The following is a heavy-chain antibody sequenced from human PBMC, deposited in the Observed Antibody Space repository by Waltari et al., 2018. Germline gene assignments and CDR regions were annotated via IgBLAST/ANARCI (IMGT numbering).Heavy chain of an antibody. Sequence: QVQLVQPVSELKKTGSSVIISCTASGYTFRTYAIHWVRHAPGQGPQWMGWIHPSTGNPTYARDFIGRFVFSLDSSVTTAYLEISDLKTEDTAVYYCARGLRFTESLDSWGRGTLVTVSS. CDR2: IHPSTGNP. CDR3: ARGLRFTESLDS. D-gene: IGHD4-4*01. J-gene: IGHJ4*02. V-gene: IGHV7-4-1*02. CDR1: GYTFRTYA.